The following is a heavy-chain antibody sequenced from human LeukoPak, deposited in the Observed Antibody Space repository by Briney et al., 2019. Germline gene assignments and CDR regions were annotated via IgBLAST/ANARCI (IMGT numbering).Heavy chain of an antibody. CDR3: ARTRLTTVTTPFDY. CDR1: GGSISSYY. D-gene: IGHD4-11*01. Sequence: SETLSLTCTVDGGSISSYYWSWVRHPPGKGLGWIGYIYYSGSTNHNPSLKSRVTISVDTSKNQFSLKLSSVTAADTAVYYCARTRLTTVTTPFDYWGQGTLVTVSS. CDR2: IYYSGST. V-gene: IGHV4-59*01. J-gene: IGHJ4*02.